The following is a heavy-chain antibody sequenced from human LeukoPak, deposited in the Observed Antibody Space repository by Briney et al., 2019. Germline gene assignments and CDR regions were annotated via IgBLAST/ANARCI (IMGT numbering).Heavy chain of an antibody. V-gene: IGHV5-51*01. Sequence: GASLKISFKASGSGFSNYWIGWVRRLPGKGPEWVGFIYPAESSTRFSPSFQEQVTISADKSISTAYLQSSSLKAPDTAMYYCASRYYHTTDFDPWGQGTLVTVSS. D-gene: IGHD3-10*01. J-gene: IGHJ5*02. CDR3: ASRYYHTTDFDP. CDR2: IYPAESST. CDR1: GSGFSNYW.